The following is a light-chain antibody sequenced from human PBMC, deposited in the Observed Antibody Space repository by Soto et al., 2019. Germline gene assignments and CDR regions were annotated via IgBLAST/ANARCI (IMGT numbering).Light chain of an antibody. CDR1: NSNVGSNT. CDR3: AAWDAGLRAVV. J-gene: IGLJ2*01. V-gene: IGLV1-44*01. Sequence: QSVLTQPPSVSGTPGQRVTISCSGSNSNVGSNTVNWYQQLPGAAPKLLMYTDNQRPSRVPDRFSGSKSGTAASLAISGLLSADEAEYYCAAWDAGLRAVVFGGGTKLTVL. CDR2: TDN.